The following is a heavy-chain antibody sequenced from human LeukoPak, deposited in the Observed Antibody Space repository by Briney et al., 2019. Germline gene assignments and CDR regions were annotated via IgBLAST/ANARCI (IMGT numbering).Heavy chain of an antibody. CDR3: SRGNSGYGNFDY. J-gene: IGHJ4*02. D-gene: IGHD3-9*01. V-gene: IGHV3-74*01. CDR1: LFTLSSEL. CDR2: INGDGSTT. Sequence: GGSLRLSRAPSLFTLSSELMHWVGRAPGKGLVGVSRINGDGSTTNYADSVKGRFTISRDNAKNTLYLLVNRLRAEEPAVYFCSRGNSGYGNFDYCGRGTPVTASS.